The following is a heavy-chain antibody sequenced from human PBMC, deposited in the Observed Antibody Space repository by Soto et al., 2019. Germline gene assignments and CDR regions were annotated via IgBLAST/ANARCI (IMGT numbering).Heavy chain of an antibody. Sequence: NPSETLSLTCTVSGGSISSGDYYWSWIRKPPGKGLEWIGYIHYSGSTYYNPSLKSRVTISVDTSKNQFSLNLSSVTAADTAVFYCARAHPYGGNSGYIDYWGQGALVTVSA. CDR2: IHYSGST. D-gene: IGHD4-17*01. V-gene: IGHV4-30-4*02. J-gene: IGHJ4*02. CDR3: ARAHPYGGNSGYIDY. CDR1: GGSISSGDYY.